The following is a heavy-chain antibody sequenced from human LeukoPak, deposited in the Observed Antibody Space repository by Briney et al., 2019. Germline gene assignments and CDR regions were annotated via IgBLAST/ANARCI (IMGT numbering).Heavy chain of an antibody. J-gene: IGHJ4*02. CDR3: AKTPGVRGANRYYFDY. D-gene: IGHD3-10*01. CDR1: GFTFSNYW. Sequence: GGSLRLSCAASGFTFSNYWMGWVRQAPGKGLEWVANIKQDGSEKYYADSVKGRFTISRDNSKNTLYLQMNSLRAEDTAVYYCAKTPGVRGANRYYFDYWGQGTLVTVSS. V-gene: IGHV3-7*01. CDR2: IKQDGSEK.